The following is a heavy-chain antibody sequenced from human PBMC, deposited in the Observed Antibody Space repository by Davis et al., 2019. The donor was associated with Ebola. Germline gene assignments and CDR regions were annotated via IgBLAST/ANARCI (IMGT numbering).Heavy chain of an antibody. D-gene: IGHD6-19*01. CDR2: LDSSGYDT. CDR3: AKSNPGSKQWPGPFDS. Sequence: PGGSLRLSCAASGFTFSSYVMSWVRQAPGKGLEGVAALDSSGYDTGYANSVMGRFTTSRDNSKNTLYLRMNSLRAEDTAIYYCAKSNPGSKQWPGPFDSWGQGTLVTVSS. V-gene: IGHV3-23*01. J-gene: IGHJ4*02. CDR1: GFTFSSYV.